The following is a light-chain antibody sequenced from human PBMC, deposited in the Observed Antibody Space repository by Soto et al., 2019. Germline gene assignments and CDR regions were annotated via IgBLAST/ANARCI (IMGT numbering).Light chain of an antibody. CDR3: RQYNAFPLT. V-gene: IGKV1-16*01. CDR1: QGIRHQ. Sequence: DIQVAQSPSSLSASVGDRVTITCQTSQGIRHQLAWFQLKPGKAPKSLIYAASSLQSGVPSRFSSSEAEKDFTLTIHRLQPEDFATEYCRQYNAFPLTVPGGTK. J-gene: IGKJ4*01. CDR2: AAS.